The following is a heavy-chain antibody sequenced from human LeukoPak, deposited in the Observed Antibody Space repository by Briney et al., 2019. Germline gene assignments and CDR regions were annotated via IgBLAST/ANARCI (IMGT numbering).Heavy chain of an antibody. J-gene: IGHJ4*02. V-gene: IGHV4-59*01. Sequence: SETLSLTCTVSGGSISSYYWSWIRQPPGKGLEWIGYIYYRGSTNYNPSLKSRVTISVDTSKNQFSLKLSSVTAADTAVYYCAGIAVAGLDYWGQGTLVTVSS. D-gene: IGHD6-19*01. CDR3: AGIAVAGLDY. CDR2: IYYRGST. CDR1: GGSISSYY.